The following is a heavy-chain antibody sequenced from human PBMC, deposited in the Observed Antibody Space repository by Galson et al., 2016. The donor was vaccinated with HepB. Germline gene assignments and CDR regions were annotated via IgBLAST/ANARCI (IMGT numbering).Heavy chain of an antibody. Sequence: SLRLSCADSGFTFRNYWMSWIRQAPGKGLKWVANIKQDGSEKHYVDSVKGRFTISRDNAKNSLYLQMHSLRDEDTAVYYCARELVRSSFDPWGQGTMVTVSS. CDR1: GFTFRNYW. CDR2: IKQDGSEK. D-gene: IGHD3-10*01. CDR3: ARELVRSSFDP. V-gene: IGHV3-7*01. J-gene: IGHJ3*01.